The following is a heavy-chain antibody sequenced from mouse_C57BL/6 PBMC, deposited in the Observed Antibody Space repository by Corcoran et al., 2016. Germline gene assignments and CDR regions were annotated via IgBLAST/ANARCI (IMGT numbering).Heavy chain of an antibody. CDR1: GYSFTHYN. CDR2: INPNYGTT. CDR3: ARRLYGSSHWYFDV. V-gene: IGHV1-39*01. D-gene: IGHD1-1*01. Sequence: EFQLQQSGPELVKPGASVKISCKASGYSFTHYNMNWVKQSNGKSREWIGVINPNYGTTSYNQKFKGKATLTVDQSSSTAYMQLNSLTSEDSAVNYGARRLYGSSHWYFDVWGTGTTVTVSS. J-gene: IGHJ1*03.